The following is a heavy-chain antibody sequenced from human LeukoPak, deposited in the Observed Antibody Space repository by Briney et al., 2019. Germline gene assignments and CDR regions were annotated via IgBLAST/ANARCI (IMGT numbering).Heavy chain of an antibody. Sequence: SETLSLTCTVSGGSLSSYYWSWIRQPPGKGLEWIGYIYYSGSTNYNPSLKSRVTISVDTSKNQFSLKLSSVTAADTAVYYCAKEGAGYGSGSYYSYYFDYWGQGTLVTVSS. CDR1: GGSLSSYY. V-gene: IGHV4-59*12. CDR3: AKEGAGYGSGSYYSYYFDY. J-gene: IGHJ4*02. CDR2: IYYSGST. D-gene: IGHD3-10*01.